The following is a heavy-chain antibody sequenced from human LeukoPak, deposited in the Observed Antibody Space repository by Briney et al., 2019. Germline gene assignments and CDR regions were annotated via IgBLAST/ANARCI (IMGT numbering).Heavy chain of an antibody. D-gene: IGHD1-1*01. V-gene: IGHV3-7*01. Sequence: GGSLRLSCAASGFSFSSNWMSWVRQAPRKGLELVANIKQDESEKYYVDSVKGRFTISRDNAKNSPYLQMNSLRAEETAVYYCARDKIEGPTKLDYWGQGILVTVSS. CDR3: ARDKIEGPTKLDY. CDR1: GFSFSSNW. CDR2: IKQDESEK. J-gene: IGHJ4*02.